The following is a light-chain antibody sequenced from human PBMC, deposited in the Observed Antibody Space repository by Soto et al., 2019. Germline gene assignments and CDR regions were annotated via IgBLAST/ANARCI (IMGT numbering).Light chain of an antibody. J-gene: IGLJ1*01. CDR3: SSYTSSSTLYV. Sequence: QSVLTQPASVSGSPGQSITISCTGTSSDVGGYNYVSCYQQHPGKAPKLMIYDVSNRPSGVSNRFSGSKSGNTASLTISGLQAEDEADYSCSSYTSSSTLYVFGTGTKVTVL. CDR2: DVS. CDR1: SSDVGGYNY. V-gene: IGLV2-14*01.